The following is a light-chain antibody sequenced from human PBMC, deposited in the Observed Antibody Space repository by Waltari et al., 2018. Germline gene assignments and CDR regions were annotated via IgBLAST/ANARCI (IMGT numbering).Light chain of an antibody. CDR2: GAY. Sequence: EIVVTQSPATLSVSPGERVTLSCRASQNVGTSLAWYQQKPGQTPRLLIFGAYSRASGVPARFICSGSGTDFTLAISSLQSEDFAVYYCQQYEDWPRHSFGGGTKVQIE. J-gene: IGKJ4*01. V-gene: IGKV3-15*01. CDR3: QQYEDWPRHS. CDR1: QNVGTS.